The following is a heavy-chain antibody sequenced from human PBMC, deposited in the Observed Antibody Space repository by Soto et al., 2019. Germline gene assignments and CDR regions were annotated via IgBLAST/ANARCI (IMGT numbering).Heavy chain of an antibody. CDR2: INHSGST. D-gene: IGHD5-12*01. V-gene: IGHV4-34*01. CDR3: ARPASGYDAFDI. J-gene: IGHJ3*02. Sequence: QVQLQQWGAGLLKPSETLSLTCAVYGGSFSGYYWSWIRQPPGKGLEWIGEINHSGSTNYNPSLKSRVTISVDTSKNQFSLKLSSVTAADTAVYYCARPASGYDAFDIWGQGTMVTVSS. CDR1: GGSFSGYY.